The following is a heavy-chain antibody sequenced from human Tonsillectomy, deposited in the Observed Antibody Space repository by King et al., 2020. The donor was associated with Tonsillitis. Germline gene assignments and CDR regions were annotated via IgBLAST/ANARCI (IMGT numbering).Heavy chain of an antibody. V-gene: IGHV3-21*01. Sequence: VQLVESGGGLVKPGGSLRLSCAASGFTFSSYSMNWVRQAPGKGLEWVSSISSSSSYIYYEDSVKGRFTISRDNTKNSLYLQMNSLRVEDTAVYYCARDLGWSFDYWGQGTLVTGSS. CDR3: ARDLGWSFDY. D-gene: IGHD3-16*01. CDR2: ISSSSSYI. CDR1: GFTFSSYS. J-gene: IGHJ4*02.